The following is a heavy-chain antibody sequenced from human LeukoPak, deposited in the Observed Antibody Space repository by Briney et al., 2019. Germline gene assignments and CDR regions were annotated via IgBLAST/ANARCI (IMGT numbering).Heavy chain of an antibody. CDR1: GFTFSDYY. J-gene: IGHJ6*02. CDR2: ISSSGSTI. CDR3: ARASTVGWYYYGMDV. V-gene: IGHV3-11*01. D-gene: IGHD2-15*01. Sequence: GGSLRLSCAASGFTFSDYYMSWIRQPPGKGLEWVSYISSSGSTIYYADSVKGRFTISRDNAKNSLYLQMNSLRAEDTAVYYCARASTVGWYYYGMDVWGQGTTVTVSS.